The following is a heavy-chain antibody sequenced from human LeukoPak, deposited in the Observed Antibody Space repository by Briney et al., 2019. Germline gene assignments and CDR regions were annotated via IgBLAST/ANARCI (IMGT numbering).Heavy chain of an antibody. Sequence: PSETLSLTCTVSGGSISSYYWSWIRQPPGKGLEWIDYIYYSGSTNYNPSLKSRVTMSVDTSNNQFSLKVSSVTAADTAVYYCARGGVGWSYDYWGQGTLVTVSS. J-gene: IGHJ4*02. D-gene: IGHD3-10*01. CDR2: IYYSGST. CDR3: ARGGVGWSYDY. CDR1: GGSISSYY. V-gene: IGHV4-59*01.